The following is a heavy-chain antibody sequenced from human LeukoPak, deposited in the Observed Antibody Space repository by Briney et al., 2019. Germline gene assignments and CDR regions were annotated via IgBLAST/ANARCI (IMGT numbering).Heavy chain of an antibody. CDR2: IYPGDSDN. CDR1: GYSFTSYW. J-gene: IGHJ4*02. Sequence: GESLKICGKGCGYSFTSYWICWVHPMPGEVLELMGIIYPGDSDNRYSLSSRGQVTISPDKSTSTAYLQWSSLKASDTAMYYCAKYSGYIPYHPLVGPGGLTGAYFDYWGQGTLVTVSS. V-gene: IGHV5-51*07. CDR3: AKYSGYIPYHPLVGPGGLTGAYFDY. D-gene: IGHD5-12*01.